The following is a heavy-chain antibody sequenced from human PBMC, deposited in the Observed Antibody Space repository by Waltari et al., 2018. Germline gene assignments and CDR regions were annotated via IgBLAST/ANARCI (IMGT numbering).Heavy chain of an antibody. V-gene: IGHV7-4-1*02. CDR2: INTNTGNP. CDR3: ASEHSRGMDV. J-gene: IGHJ6*02. Sequence: QVQLVQSGSELKKPGDSVKVSCKSSGYTFTSFALNWVRQAPGQGLGWMGWINTNTGNPTYAQGFTGRFVFSLDTSGSTASLQISSLKAEDTAVYYCASEHSRGMDVWGQGTTVIVSS. CDR1: GYTFTSFA.